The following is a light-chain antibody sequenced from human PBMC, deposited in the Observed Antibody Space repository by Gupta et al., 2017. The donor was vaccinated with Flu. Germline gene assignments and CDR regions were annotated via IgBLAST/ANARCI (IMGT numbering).Light chain of an antibody. CDR3: QQANSFPPT. J-gene: IGKJ1*01. CDR1: QGISNW. CDR2: DAS. V-gene: IGKV1-12*01. Sequence: PSSVSASVGDKVTITCRASQGISNWLAWYQQKPGKAPKLLIYDASNLQSGVPSRFSGSKSGTDFTLTINSLQAEDVATYYCQQANSFPPTFGQGTKVEIK.